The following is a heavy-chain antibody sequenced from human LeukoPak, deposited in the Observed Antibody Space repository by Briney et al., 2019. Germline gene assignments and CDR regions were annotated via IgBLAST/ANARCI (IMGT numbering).Heavy chain of an antibody. CDR2: ISGDGGTT. CDR3: AKDRAAGTPYSWFDP. Sequence: PGGSLRLSCAASGFNFDDYAMHWVRQAPGKGLEWVSFISGDGGTTYYADSVKGRFTISRDNSKNSLYLQMNSLGIEDTALYHCAKDRAAGTPYSWFDPWGQGTLVTVSS. J-gene: IGHJ5*02. D-gene: IGHD6-13*01. CDR1: GFNFDDYA. V-gene: IGHV3-43*02.